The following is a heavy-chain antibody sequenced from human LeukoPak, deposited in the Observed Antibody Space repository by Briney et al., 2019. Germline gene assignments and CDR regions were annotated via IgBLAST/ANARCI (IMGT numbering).Heavy chain of an antibody. Sequence: SETLSLTCTVSGGSISSSSYYWGWIRQPPGKGLEWIGSIYYSGSTYCNPSLKSRVTISVDTSKNQFSLKVSSVTAADTAVYYCARTLYGDHAYYYAMEVWGQGTTVTVSS. CDR1: GGSISSSSYY. CDR3: ARTLYGDHAYYYAMEV. J-gene: IGHJ6*02. V-gene: IGHV4-39*01. D-gene: IGHD4-17*01. CDR2: IYYSGST.